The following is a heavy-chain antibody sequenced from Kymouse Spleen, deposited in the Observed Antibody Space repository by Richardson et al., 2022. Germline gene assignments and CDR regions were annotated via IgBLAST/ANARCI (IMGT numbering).Heavy chain of an antibody. Sequence: QVQLQQWGAGLLKPSETLSLTCAVYGGSFSGYYWSWIRQPPGKGLEWIGEINHSGSTNYNPSLKSRVTISVDTSKNQFSLKLSSVTAADTAVYYCARAPSYDYVWGSYRSYFDYWGQGTLVTVSS. CDR3: ARAPSYDYVWGSYRSYFDY. CDR2: INHSGST. V-gene: IGHV4-34*01. J-gene: IGHJ4*02. CDR1: GGSFSGYY. D-gene: IGHD3-16*02.